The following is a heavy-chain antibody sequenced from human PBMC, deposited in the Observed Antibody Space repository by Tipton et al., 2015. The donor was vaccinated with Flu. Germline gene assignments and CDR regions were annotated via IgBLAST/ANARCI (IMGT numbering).Heavy chain of an antibody. Sequence: TLSLTCDVSGDSIINSAYYWGWIRQPPGKGLEWIGNIFHSGSTYYNPSLRSRLSISVDRSKNLFSLKLSSVTAADTALYYCARGEVGATQRLVGYWGQGTLVTVSS. J-gene: IGHJ4*02. CDR2: IFHSGST. V-gene: IGHV4-39*07. CDR1: GDSIINSAYY. D-gene: IGHD1-26*01. CDR3: ARGEVGATQRLVGY.